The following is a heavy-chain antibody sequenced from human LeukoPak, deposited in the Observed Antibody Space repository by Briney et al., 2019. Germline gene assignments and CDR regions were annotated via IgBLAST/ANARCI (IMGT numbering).Heavy chain of an antibody. J-gene: IGHJ4*02. CDR3: AKGEEVLGELPYYFDY. Sequence: PGRSLRLSCAASGFTFDDYAMHWVRQAPGKGLEWVSGISWNSGSIGYADSVKGRFTISRDNAKNSLYLQMNSLRAEDTALYYCAKGEEVLGELPYYFDYWGQGTLVTVSS. V-gene: IGHV3-9*01. D-gene: IGHD1-7*01. CDR2: ISWNSGSI. CDR1: GFTFDDYA.